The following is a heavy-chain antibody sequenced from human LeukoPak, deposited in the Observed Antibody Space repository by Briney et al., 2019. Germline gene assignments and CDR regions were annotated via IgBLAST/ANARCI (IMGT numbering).Heavy chain of an antibody. CDR3: ARGGYDAFDI. CDR2: VLYDVSNK. J-gene: IGHJ3*02. CDR1: GYSLSSHA. D-gene: IGHD5-12*01. Sequence: GGCLRLSCAASGYSLSSHAMRCVRQAAGNGMGWEAVVLYDVSNKYYANSVKGRFTISRDNSKNTLYLQMNSLRAEDTAGYYCARGGYDAFDIWGQGTMVTVSS. V-gene: IGHV3-30-3*01.